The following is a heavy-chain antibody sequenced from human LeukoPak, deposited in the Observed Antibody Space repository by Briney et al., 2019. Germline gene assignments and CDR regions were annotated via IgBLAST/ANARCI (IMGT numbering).Heavy chain of an antibody. V-gene: IGHV1-46*01. J-gene: IGHJ6*02. CDR1: GYTFTSYY. CDR3: ARDTAPVSYYDFWSGYYRHYYYYGMDA. Sequence: GASVKVSCKASGYTFTSYYMHWVRQAPGQGLEWMGIINPSGGSTSYAQKFQGRVTMTKDTSTSTVYMELSSLRSEDTAVYYCARDTAPVSYYDFWSGYYRHYYYYGMDAWGQGTTVTVSS. CDR2: INPSGGST. D-gene: IGHD3-3*01.